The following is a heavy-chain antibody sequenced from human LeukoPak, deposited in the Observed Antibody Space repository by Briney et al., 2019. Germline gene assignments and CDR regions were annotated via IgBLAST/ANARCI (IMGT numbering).Heavy chain of an antibody. V-gene: IGHV1-18*01. CDR3: ARDYDYVWGSYRHTGYY. CDR2: ISAYNGNT. CDR1: GYTSTSYG. Sequence: ASVKVSSKAAGYTSTSYGITWVRQAPGQGLEWMGWISAYNGNTNYAQKLQGRVTMATDTSTSTAYMELRSLRSDDTAVYYCARDYDYVWGSYRHTGYYWGQGTLVTVSS. J-gene: IGHJ4*02. D-gene: IGHD3-16*02.